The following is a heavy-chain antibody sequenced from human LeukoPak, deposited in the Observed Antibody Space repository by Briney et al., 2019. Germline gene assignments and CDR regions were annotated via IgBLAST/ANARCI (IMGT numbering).Heavy chain of an antibody. CDR3: AKDRVPNLYYHGSGSQEPIDY. D-gene: IGHD3-10*01. Sequence: GGSLRLSCAASGFTFSRYWMHWVRQAPGKGLVWVSRINTDDSSTIYADFVKGRFTISRDNSKNTLYLQMNSLRAEDTAVYYCAKDRVPNLYYHGSGSQEPIDYWGQGTLVTVSS. J-gene: IGHJ4*02. CDR2: INTDDSST. V-gene: IGHV3-74*01. CDR1: GFTFSRYW.